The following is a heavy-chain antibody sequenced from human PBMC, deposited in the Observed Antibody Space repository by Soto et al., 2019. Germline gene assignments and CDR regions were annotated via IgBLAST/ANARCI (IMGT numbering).Heavy chain of an antibody. CDR2: INPNSGGT. CDR3: AREAMASSVFGY. D-gene: IGHD5-18*01. Sequence: QVQLVQSGAEVKNPGASAKVSCKASGYTFTGYFIHWVRQAPGQGLEWMGWINPNSGGTKYAQKFEGRVTMTRDTSIRTAYMELSRLRSDDTAVYFCAREAMASSVFGYWGQGTLVTVSS. J-gene: IGHJ4*02. CDR1: GYTFTGYF. V-gene: IGHV1-2*02.